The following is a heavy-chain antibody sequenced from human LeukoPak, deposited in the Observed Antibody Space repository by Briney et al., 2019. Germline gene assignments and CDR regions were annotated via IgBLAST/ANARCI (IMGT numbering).Heavy chain of an antibody. V-gene: IGHV1-18*01. Sequence: ASVKVSCKTSGDTLTRYGISWVRQAPGQGLEWMGWITTYNGKTDYAQKFQGRVTLTTDTSTSTAYMELRSLRSDDTAIYYCARDWTGYSGYGVEVYLYYYGMDAWGQGTTVTASS. CDR2: ITTYNGKT. CDR3: ARDWTGYSGYGVEVYLYYYGMDA. CDR1: GDTLTRYG. J-gene: IGHJ6*02. D-gene: IGHD5-12*01.